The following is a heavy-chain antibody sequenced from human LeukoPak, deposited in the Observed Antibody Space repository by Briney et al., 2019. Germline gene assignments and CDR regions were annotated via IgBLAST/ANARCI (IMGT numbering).Heavy chain of an antibody. CDR3: ARGAFGGDKSPF. J-gene: IGHJ4*02. D-gene: IGHD3-3*01. CDR1: GFTFRSYY. V-gene: IGHV3-74*01. Sequence: PGGSLRLSCAASGFTFRSYYMHWVRQAPGKGLVWVSRINSDGSTTNYADSVKGRFTISRDNAKNTLYLQMNSLRAEDTAVYYCARGAFGGDKSPFWGQGTLVTVSS. CDR2: INSDGSTT.